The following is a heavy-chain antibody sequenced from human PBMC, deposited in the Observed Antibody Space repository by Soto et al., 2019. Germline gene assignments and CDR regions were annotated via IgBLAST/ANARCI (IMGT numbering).Heavy chain of an antibody. CDR2: ISSSSSYT. Sequence: GGSLRLSCAASGFTFSDYYMSWIRQAPGKGLEWVSYISSSSSYTNYADSVKGRFTISRDNAKNSLYLQMNSLRAEDTAVYYCARVLYSGYGMDVWGQGTTVTVSS. V-gene: IGHV3-11*06. CDR3: ARVLYSGYGMDV. D-gene: IGHD5-12*01. J-gene: IGHJ6*02. CDR1: GFTFSDYY.